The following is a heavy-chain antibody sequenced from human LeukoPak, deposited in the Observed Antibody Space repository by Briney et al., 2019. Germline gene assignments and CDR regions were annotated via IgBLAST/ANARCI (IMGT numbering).Heavy chain of an antibody. D-gene: IGHD3-16*02. CDR3: AREVFAGYRAFDY. J-gene: IGHJ4*02. V-gene: IGHV1-69*13. CDR1: GGTFSSYA. Sequence: SVKVSCKASGGTFSSYAISWVRQAPRQGLEWMGGIIPIFGTANYAQKFQGRVTITADESTSTAYMELSSLRSEDTAVYYCAREVFAGYRAFDYWGQETLVTVSS. CDR2: IIPIFGTA.